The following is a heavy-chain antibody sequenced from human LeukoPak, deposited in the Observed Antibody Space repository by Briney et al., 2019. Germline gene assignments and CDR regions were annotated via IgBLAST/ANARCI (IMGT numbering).Heavy chain of an antibody. CDR1: GGSFSGYY. V-gene: IGHV4-34*01. Sequence: SETLSLTCAVYGGSFSGYYWSWIRQPPGKGLEWIGEINHSGSTNYNPSLKSRVTISVDTSKNQFSLKLSSVTAADTAVYYCARFSSIAAAFDYWGRGTLVTVSS. CDR3: ARFSSIAAAFDY. D-gene: IGHD6-13*01. CDR2: INHSGST. J-gene: IGHJ4*02.